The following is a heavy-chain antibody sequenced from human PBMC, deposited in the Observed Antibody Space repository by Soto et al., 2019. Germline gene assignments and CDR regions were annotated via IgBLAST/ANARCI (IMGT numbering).Heavy chain of an antibody. D-gene: IGHD6-13*01. CDR3: ARGPSPLEPSIYSSTRYYYGMDV. CDR1: GYTFTGYY. V-gene: IGHV1-2*04. J-gene: IGHJ6*02. Sequence: GASVKVSCKASGYTFTGYYMHWVRQAPGQGLEWMGWINPNSGGKNYAQKYQGWVTMTRDTSISTAYKEQSRLRSDDTAVYYCARGPSPLEPSIYSSTRYYYGMDVWGQGTTVTVSS. CDR2: INPNSGGK.